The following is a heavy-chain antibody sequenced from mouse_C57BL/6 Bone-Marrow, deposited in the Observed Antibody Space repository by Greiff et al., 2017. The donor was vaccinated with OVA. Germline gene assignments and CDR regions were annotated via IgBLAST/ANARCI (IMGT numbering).Heavy chain of an antibody. V-gene: IGHV5-4*01. D-gene: IGHD1-1*02. CDR3: ARDYYGPYFDY. CDR2: ISDGGSYT. J-gene: IGHJ2*01. Sequence: EVKVVESGGGLVKPGGSLKLSCAASGFTFSSYAMSWVRQTPEKRLEWVATISDGGSYTYYPDNVKGRFTISRDNAKNNLYLQMSHLKSEDTAMYYCARDYYGPYFDYWGQGTTLTVSS. CDR1: GFTFSSYA.